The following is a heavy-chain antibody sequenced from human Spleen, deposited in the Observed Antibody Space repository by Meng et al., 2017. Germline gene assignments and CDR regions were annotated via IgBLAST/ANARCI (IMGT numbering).Heavy chain of an antibody. CDR2: VSGSGDNT. V-gene: IGHV3-23*01. CDR1: GFSFSSYA. D-gene: IGHD2/OR15-2a*01. J-gene: IGHJ4*02. Sequence: GESLKISCAASGFSFSSYAMSWVRQAPGKGLEWVSTVSGSGDNTYYAGSVKGRFTIFRDNSKNKLYLQMNSLTAEDTAVYYCATDQTFMTTLVDWGQGTLVTVSS. CDR3: ATDQTFMTTLVD.